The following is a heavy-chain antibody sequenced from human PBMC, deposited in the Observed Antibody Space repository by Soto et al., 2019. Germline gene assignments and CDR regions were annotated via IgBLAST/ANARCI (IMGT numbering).Heavy chain of an antibody. CDR2: IYYSGST. D-gene: IGHD3-16*01. CDR1: GGSISSYY. CDR3: ARILLGWGIWFDS. J-gene: IGHJ5*01. V-gene: IGHV4-59*01. Sequence: TSETLSLTCTVSGGSISSYYWSWIRQPPGKGLEWIGYIYYSGSTNYNPSLKSRVTISVDTSKNQFSLKLSSVTAADTAVYYCARILLGWGIWFDSWGQGTLVTVS.